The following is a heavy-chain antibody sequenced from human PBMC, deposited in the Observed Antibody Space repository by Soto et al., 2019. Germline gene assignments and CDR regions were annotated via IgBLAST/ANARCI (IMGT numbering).Heavy chain of an antibody. CDR3: ARGYCISTSCYDEEYYYYGMDV. J-gene: IGHJ6*02. CDR2: INPNSGGT. CDR1: GYTFTGYY. Sequence: GASVKVSCKASGYTFTGYYMHWVRQAPGQGLEWMGWINPNSGGTNYAQKFQGWVTMTRDTSISTAYMELSRLRSDDTAVYYCARGYCISTSCYDEEYYYYGMDVRGQGTTVTVSS. D-gene: IGHD2-2*01. V-gene: IGHV1-2*04.